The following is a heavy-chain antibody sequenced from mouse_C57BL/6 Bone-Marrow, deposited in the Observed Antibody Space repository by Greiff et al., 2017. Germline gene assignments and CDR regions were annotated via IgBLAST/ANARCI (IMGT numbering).Heavy chain of an antibody. Sequence: QVQLQQSGAELARPGASVKLSCKASGYTFTRYGISWVKQRTGQGLEWIGEIYPRSGNTYYNEKFKGKATLTADKSSSTAYMELRSLTSEDSAVYFCVPYYYGSTYFDVWGTGTTVTVSS. CDR1: GYTFTRYG. D-gene: IGHD1-1*01. J-gene: IGHJ1*03. V-gene: IGHV1-81*01. CDR3: VPYYYGSTYFDV. CDR2: IYPRSGNT.